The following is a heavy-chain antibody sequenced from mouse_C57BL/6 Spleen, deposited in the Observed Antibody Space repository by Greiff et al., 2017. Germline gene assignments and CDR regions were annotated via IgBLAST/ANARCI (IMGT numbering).Heavy chain of an antibody. J-gene: IGHJ4*01. CDR2: ISSGGDYI. D-gene: IGHD1-1*01. CDR1: GFTFSSYA. Sequence: EVKVVESGEGLVKPGGSLKLSCAASGFTFSSYAMSWVRQTPEKRLEWVAYISSGGDYIYYADTVQGRFTISRDNARNTLYLQMSSLKSEDTAMYYCTRNYYGPSYAMDYWGQGTSDTVSS. V-gene: IGHV5-9-1*02. CDR3: TRNYYGPSYAMDY.